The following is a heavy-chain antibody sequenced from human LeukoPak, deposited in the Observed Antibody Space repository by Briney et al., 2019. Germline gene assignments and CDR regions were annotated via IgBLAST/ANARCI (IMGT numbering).Heavy chain of an antibody. CDR3: ARDISGMDV. V-gene: IGHV3-66*01. Sequence: GGSLRLSCAASGFTFSSYSMNWVRQAPGKGLEWVSVIYSGGSTYYADSVKGRFTISRDNSKNTLYLQMNSLRAEDTAVYYCARDISGMDVWGQGTTVTVS. J-gene: IGHJ6*02. CDR1: GFTFSSYS. D-gene: IGHD3-3*02. CDR2: IYSGGST.